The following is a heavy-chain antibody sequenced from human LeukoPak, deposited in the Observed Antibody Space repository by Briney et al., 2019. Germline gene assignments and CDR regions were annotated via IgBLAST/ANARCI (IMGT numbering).Heavy chain of an antibody. CDR2: ISWSSGSI. V-gene: IGHV3-9*01. CDR1: GFTFDDYA. J-gene: IGHJ4*02. CDR3: AKSDSSSWEYYFGY. D-gene: IGHD6-13*01. Sequence: GGSLRLSCAASGFTFDDYAMHWVRQAPGKGLEWVSGISWSSGSIGYADSVKGRFTISRDNAKNSLYLQMNNLRAEDTALYYCAKSDSSSWEYYFGYWGQGTLVTVSS.